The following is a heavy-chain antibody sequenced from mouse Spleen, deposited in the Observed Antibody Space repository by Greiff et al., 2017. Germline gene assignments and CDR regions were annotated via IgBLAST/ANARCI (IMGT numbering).Heavy chain of an antibody. V-gene: IGHV2-5*01. Sequence: QVQLQESGPGLVQPSQSLSITCTVSGFSLTSYGVHWVRPSPGQGLEWLGVLWRGGSTDYNAAFMSRLSITKDNSKSQVFFKMNSLQADDTAIYYCAASSYYGSSPYYGDYWGQGTTLTVSS. D-gene: IGHD1-1*01. CDR3: AASSYYGSSPYYGDY. J-gene: IGHJ2*01. CDR1: GFSLTSYG. CDR2: LWRGGST.